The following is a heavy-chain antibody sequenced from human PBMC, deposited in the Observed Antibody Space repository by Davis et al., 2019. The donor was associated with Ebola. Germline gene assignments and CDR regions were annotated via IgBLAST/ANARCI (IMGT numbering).Heavy chain of an antibody. CDR2: ISSDSDYI. J-gene: IGHJ4*02. CDR1: GFTFSTYS. V-gene: IGHV3-21*04. D-gene: IGHD3-16*02. Sequence: PGGSLRLSCAASGFTFSTYSMSWVRQAPGKGLEWVSSISSDSDYIYYADSAKGRFTISRDNAKNSLYLQMISLRAEDTAVYFCARGGFDYAWESYRPTHYFDFWGQGSLVTVSS. CDR3: ARGGFDYAWESYRPTHYFDF.